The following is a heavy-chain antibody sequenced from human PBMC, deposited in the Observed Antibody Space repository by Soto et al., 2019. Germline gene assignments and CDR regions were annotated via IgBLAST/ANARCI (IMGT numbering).Heavy chain of an antibody. D-gene: IGHD4-17*01. Sequence: SETLSLTCTVSGGSISSYYWSWIRQPPGKGLEWIGYIYYSGSTNYNPSLKSRVTISVDTSKNQFSLKLSSVTAADTAVYYCARHLSRTTVTTGAFDIWGQGTMVTVSS. CDR3: ARHLSRTTVTTGAFDI. V-gene: IGHV4-59*08. CDR1: GGSISSYY. J-gene: IGHJ3*02. CDR2: IYYSGST.